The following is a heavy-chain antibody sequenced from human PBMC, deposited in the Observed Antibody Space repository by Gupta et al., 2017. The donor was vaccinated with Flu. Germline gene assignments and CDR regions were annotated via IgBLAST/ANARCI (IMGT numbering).Heavy chain of an antibody. V-gene: IGHV1-69*06. CDR2: MIPKCDTQ. CDR3: ARDYDGTGTYYYYYSGMDV. CDR1: GGTFSSNA. D-gene: IGHD1-7*01. J-gene: IGHJ6*02. Sequence: QVQLVQSGAEVQKPGSSVKVSCKVSGGTFSSNAINWVRQVPGQGLEWKGGMIPKCDTQNHAQKFQDRVTITADKSTNTAYMELRSLRSEGTAVYYCARDYDGTGTYYYYYSGMDVWGQGTTVNVS.